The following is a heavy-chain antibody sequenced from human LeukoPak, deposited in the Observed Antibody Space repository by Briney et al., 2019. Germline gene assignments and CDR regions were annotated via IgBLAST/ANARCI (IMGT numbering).Heavy chain of an antibody. CDR2: ISYDGSNK. Sequence: GGSLRLSCVASGFTFSDYWMTWVRQAPGKGLEWVAVISYDGSNKYYADSVKGRFTISRDNSKNTLSLQMNSLRAEDTAVYYCARDHYGFWSGFFYWGQGTLVTVSS. V-gene: IGHV3-30*03. D-gene: IGHD3-3*01. CDR3: ARDHYGFWSGFFY. CDR1: GFTFSDYW. J-gene: IGHJ4*02.